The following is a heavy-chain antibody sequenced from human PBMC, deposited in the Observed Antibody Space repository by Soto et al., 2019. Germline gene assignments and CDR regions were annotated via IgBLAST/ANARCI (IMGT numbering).Heavy chain of an antibody. D-gene: IGHD2-2*01. Sequence: GASVKVSCKASGYTFTGYYMHWARQAPGQGLEWIGWINPNSGGTNYTQKFQGWVTMTRDTSISTAYMELSRLRSDDTAVYYCARSPYCSSTSCYFDYYYYMDVWGKGTTVTVSS. J-gene: IGHJ6*03. CDR2: INPNSGGT. V-gene: IGHV1-2*04. CDR3: ARSPYCSSTSCYFDYYYYMDV. CDR1: GYTFTGYY.